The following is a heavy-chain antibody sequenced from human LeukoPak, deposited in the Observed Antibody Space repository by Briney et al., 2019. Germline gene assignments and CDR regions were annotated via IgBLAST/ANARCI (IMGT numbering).Heavy chain of an antibody. CDR3: AGKRGYSGYDFY. V-gene: IGHV3-33*01. CDR1: GFTFSSYG. D-gene: IGHD5-12*01. CDR2: IWYDGSNK. J-gene: IGHJ4*02. Sequence: GESLRLSCAASGFTFSSYGMHWVRQAPGKGLECVAVIWYDGSNKYYADSVKGRFTISRDNSKNTLYLQMNSLRAEDTAVYYCAGKRGYSGYDFYWGQGTLVTVSS.